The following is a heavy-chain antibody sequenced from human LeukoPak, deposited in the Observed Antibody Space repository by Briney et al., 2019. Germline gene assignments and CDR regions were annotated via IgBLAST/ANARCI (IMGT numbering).Heavy chain of an antibody. J-gene: IGHJ4*02. CDR3: VRELSGELKPHYFDY. V-gene: IGHV3-23*01. D-gene: IGHD1-7*01. CDR1: GFTSSNFL. CDR2: ISGSGGDT. Sequence: GGSLRLSCAASGFTSSNFLMTWVRQAPGKGPEWVSAISGSGGDTYYADSVKGRFTISRDNSKNTLYLQMNRQRAEDTAIYYCVRELSGELKPHYFDYWGQGTMVTVSS.